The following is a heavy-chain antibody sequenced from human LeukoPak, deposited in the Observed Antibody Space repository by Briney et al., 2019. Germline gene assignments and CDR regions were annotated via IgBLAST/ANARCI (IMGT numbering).Heavy chain of an antibody. J-gene: IGHJ4*02. V-gene: IGHV1-69*10. CDR3: VAADKFFGVASPPF. CDR2: SDRRGRNS. CDR1: GGTFSSYA. Sequence: SVKVSCKASGGTFSSYAISWGRQAPGQGLAWMGLSDRRGRNSELANQFRGRITMAGDISTNTVYMTLSGLASEDTATYYRVAADKFFGVASPPFWGQGTPVTVSS. D-gene: IGHD3-3*01.